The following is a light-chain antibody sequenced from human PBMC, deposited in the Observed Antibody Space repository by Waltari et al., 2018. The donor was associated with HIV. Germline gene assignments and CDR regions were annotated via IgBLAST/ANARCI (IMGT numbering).Light chain of an antibody. CDR3: QQYSNWPPI. CDR1: QSVSRY. CDR2: DGF. V-gene: IGKV3-11*01. J-gene: IGKJ2*01. Sequence: EIVLTQSPVTLSLSPGQTATLSFRASQSVSRYVAWYQQKPGQPPRLLIYDGFNRATGVPARFSGSASGTDFTLTISSLEPEDFAVYFCQQYSNWPPIFGQGTKLEIK.